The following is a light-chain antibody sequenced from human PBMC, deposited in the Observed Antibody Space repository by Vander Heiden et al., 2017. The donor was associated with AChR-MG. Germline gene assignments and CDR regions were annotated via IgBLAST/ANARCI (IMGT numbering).Light chain of an antibody. CDR2: STN. CDR3: VLYMGSGLWV. Sequence: QTVVPPEPSFSVSPGGTVTLTCGLSSGSVATSYYPSGYQQTPGQAPRTLIYSTNTRSSGVPDRFSGSILGNKAALTITGAQADDESDYYCVLYMGSGLWVFGGGTKLTVL. V-gene: IGLV8-61*01. CDR1: SGSVATSYY. J-gene: IGLJ3*02.